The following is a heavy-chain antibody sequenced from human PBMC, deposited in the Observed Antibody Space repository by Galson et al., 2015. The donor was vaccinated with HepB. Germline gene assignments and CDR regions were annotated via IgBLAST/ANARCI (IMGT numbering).Heavy chain of an antibody. CDR3: ARTTRSYNWFDP. CDR1: GDSVSSNSAA. CDR2: TYYRSKWYS. D-gene: IGHD1-14*01. V-gene: IGHV6-1*01. J-gene: IGHJ5*02. Sequence: CAISGDSVSSNSAAWNWIRQSPSRGLEWLGRTYYRSKWYSDYAVSVKSRITINPDTSKNLFSLQLNSVTPEDTAVYYCARTTRSYNWFDPWGQGTLVTVSS.